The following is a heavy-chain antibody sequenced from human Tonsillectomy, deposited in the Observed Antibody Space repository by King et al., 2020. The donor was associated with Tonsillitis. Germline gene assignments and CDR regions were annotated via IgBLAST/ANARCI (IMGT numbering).Heavy chain of an antibody. D-gene: IGHD3-16*01. V-gene: IGHV3-23*01. CDR2: INYSGGRT. CDR3: AKDRGSEVETDSLDS. Sequence: VQSGGSLRLSCAASGFTFESTAMSWVRQAPGKGLEWVSGINYSGGRTYHADSVKGRLTISRDKSKNILILHMNGLRVEDTAMYYCAKDRGSEVETDSLDSCGQGTLVTVSS. CDR1: GFTFESTA. J-gene: IGHJ4*02.